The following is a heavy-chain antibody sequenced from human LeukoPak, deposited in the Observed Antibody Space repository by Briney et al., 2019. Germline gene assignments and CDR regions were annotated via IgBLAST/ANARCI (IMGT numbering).Heavy chain of an antibody. D-gene: IGHD4-17*01. CDR3: ASPFYGDHDDAFDI. CDR1: GFTLSDYY. Sequence: GGSLRLSCAASGFTLSDYYMSWIRQAPGKGLEWVSYISSSGSTIYYADSVKGRFTISRDNAKNSLCLQMNSLRAEDTAVYYCASPFYGDHDDAFDIWGQGTMVTVSS. J-gene: IGHJ3*02. CDR2: ISSSGSTI. V-gene: IGHV3-11*01.